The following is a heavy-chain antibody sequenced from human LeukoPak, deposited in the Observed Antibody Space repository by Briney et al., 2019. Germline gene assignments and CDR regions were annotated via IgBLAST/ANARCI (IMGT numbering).Heavy chain of an antibody. CDR1: GYTFTAYY. J-gene: IGHJ4*02. Sequence: ASVKVSCTASGYTFTAYYLNWVRQAPGQGLEWLGWIHPSSGVAKLPQRFQGRVTMARDTSITTAYMELSSLRSDDTAVYYCARSPPIWNYVDYFDYWGQGVLVSVSS. V-gene: IGHV1-2*02. D-gene: IGHD1-7*01. CDR3: ARSPPIWNYVDYFDY. CDR2: IHPSSGVA.